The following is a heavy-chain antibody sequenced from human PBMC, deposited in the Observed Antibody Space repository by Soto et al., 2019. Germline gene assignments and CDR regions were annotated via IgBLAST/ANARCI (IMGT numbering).Heavy chain of an antibody. J-gene: IGHJ6*02. D-gene: IGHD4-17*01. Sequence: QVQLQESGPGLVQPSQTLSLTCTVTGGSISSGDNYWGWIRQPPGKGLEWIAYISYRGSTSYNSSLGSRLTISLQPSNNLSSLEQSSVTAADTAIDYCARHQYGRGMVVWGQGKTVTVSS. CDR1: GGSISSGDNY. V-gene: IGHV4-30-4*01. CDR3: ARHQYGRGMVV. CDR2: ISYRGST.